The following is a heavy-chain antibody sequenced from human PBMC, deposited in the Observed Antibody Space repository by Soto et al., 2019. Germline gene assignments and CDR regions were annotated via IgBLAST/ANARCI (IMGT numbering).Heavy chain of an antibody. V-gene: IGHV3-30-3*01. CDR1: GLTLSRFA. CDR3: ARDPVNYYGSWTYGMDV. D-gene: IGHD3-10*01. CDR2: IGYDGSNK. Sequence: VQVVESGGGVVQPGRSLRLSCAASGLTLSRFAMHWVRQAPGKGLEWVAVIGYDGSNKDYADSVKGRFTISRDNSKNTLYLQMNSLRPEDTAVYYCARDPVNYYGSWTYGMDVWGQGTTVTVSS. J-gene: IGHJ6*02.